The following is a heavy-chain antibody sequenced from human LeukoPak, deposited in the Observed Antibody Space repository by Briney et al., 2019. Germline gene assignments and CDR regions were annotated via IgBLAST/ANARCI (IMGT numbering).Heavy chain of an antibody. CDR3: ARDEYLWSGYYPNQAFDY. V-gene: IGHV3-7*01. Sequence: PGGSLRLSCAASGFTFESFGMNWVRQAPGKGLEWVANIKQDGSEKYYVDSVKGRFTISRDNAKNSLYLQMNSLRAEDTAVYYCARDEYLWSGYYPNQAFDYWGQGTLVTVSS. CDR2: IKQDGSEK. D-gene: IGHD3-3*01. CDR1: GFTFESFG. J-gene: IGHJ4*02.